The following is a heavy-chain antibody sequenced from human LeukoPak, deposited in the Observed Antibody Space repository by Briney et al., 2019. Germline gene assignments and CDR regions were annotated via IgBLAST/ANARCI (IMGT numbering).Heavy chain of an antibody. V-gene: IGHV1-2*06. CDR2: INPNSGDT. CDR1: GYTFTGYY. D-gene: IGHD3-16*02. J-gene: IGHJ4*02. Sequence: GASVKVSCKASGYTFTGYYIHLVRQAPGQGLEWMGRINPNSGDTNYAQKFQGRVTMTRDTSISAAYMELSRLRSDDTAVFYCARTLGELSLSGHFHYWGQGTLVTVSS. CDR3: ARTLGELSLSGHFHY.